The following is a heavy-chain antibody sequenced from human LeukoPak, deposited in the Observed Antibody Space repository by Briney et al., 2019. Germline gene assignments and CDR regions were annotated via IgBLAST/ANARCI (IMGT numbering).Heavy chain of an antibody. CDR2: MNPNSGNT. D-gene: IGHD3-16*01. CDR1: GGTFSSYA. J-gene: IGHJ5*02. Sequence: ASVKVSCKASGGTFSSYAISWVRQATGQGLEWMGWMNPNSGNTGYAQKFQGRVTMTRNTSISTAYMELSSLRSEDTAVYYCARAGGHNWFDPWGQGTLVTVSS. V-gene: IGHV1-8*02. CDR3: ARAGGHNWFDP.